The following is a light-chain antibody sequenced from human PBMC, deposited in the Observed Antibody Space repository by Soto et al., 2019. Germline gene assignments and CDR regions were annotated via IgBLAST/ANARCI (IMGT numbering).Light chain of an antibody. CDR2: AAS. CDR1: QSISSY. J-gene: IGKJ4*01. V-gene: IGKV1-39*01. CDR3: QQSYSTRT. Sequence: DIVMTQSPSSVSASVGDRVTITCRASQSISSYLNWYQQKPGISPKLLIYAASILQSGVASRCSSSGSGTDSILTISRQPPEDLATYYRQQSYSTRTFGGGTKVEIK.